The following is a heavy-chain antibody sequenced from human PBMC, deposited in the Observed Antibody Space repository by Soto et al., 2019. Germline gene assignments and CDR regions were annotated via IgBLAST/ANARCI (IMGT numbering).Heavy chain of an antibody. CDR3: ARNQRRWFWELAYDYYYAMDV. J-gene: IGHJ6*02. D-gene: IGHD3-10*01. V-gene: IGHV1-18*01. CDR2: VSTYKGNT. CDR1: GYTFTNYG. Sequence: ASVKVSCKASGYTFTNYGITWVRQAPGQGLEWVGWVSTYKGNTNYAQKLQGRVTMTTDTSTSTVYMELRTLRSDDTAVYYCARNQRRWFWELAYDYYYAMDVWGQGTTVTVSS.